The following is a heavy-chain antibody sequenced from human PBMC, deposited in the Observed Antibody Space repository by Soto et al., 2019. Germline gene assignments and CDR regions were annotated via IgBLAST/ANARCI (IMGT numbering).Heavy chain of an antibody. D-gene: IGHD3-22*01. CDR3: VRIGDSNGYRGSYYFDY. V-gene: IGHV1-18*01. J-gene: IGHJ4*02. Sequence: QVQLVQSGAEVKKPGASVKVSCKASGYTFTNYGISWVRQAPGQGLEWVGWIGAYNGNTDYAQKFQGRVTMTAHTSTRTAYMELRSLRSDDTAVYSCVRIGDSNGYRGSYYFDYWGQGTLVTVSS. CDR2: IGAYNGNT. CDR1: GYTFTNYG.